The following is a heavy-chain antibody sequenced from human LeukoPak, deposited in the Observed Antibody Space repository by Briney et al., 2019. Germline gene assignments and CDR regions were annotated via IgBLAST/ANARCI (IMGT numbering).Heavy chain of an antibody. CDR3: ARGLSGLVVPAAIGSDYFDY. Sequence: ASVKVSCMASGGTFSSYAISWVRQAPGQGLEWMGGITPIFGTANCAQKFQGRVTITADESTSTAYMELSSLRSEDTAVYYCARGLSGLVVPAAIGSDYFDYWGQGTLVTVSS. V-gene: IGHV1-69*13. D-gene: IGHD2-2*01. CDR2: ITPIFGTA. CDR1: GGTFSSYA. J-gene: IGHJ4*02.